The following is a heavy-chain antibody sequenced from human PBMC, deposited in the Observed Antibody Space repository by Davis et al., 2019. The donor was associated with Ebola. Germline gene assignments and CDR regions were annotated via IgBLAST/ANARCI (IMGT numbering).Heavy chain of an antibody. CDR2: ISGDGRYT. Sequence: PGGSLRLSCAASGFIFNDYNMFWVRHAPGKRLGWVSLISGDGRYTYYEDSVKGRFTISRDNSGNSLFLEMNSLRPEDSGSYFCARSAYRTSLDYWGQGTLVTVSS. CDR1: GFIFNDYN. D-gene: IGHD3-3*01. J-gene: IGHJ4*02. V-gene: IGHV3-43*02. CDR3: ARSAYRTSLDY.